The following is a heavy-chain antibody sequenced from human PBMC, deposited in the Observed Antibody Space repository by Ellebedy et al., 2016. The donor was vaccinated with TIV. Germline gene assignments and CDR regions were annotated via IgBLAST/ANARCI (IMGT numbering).Heavy chain of an antibody. J-gene: IGHJ5*02. CDR2: ISSSSSTI. D-gene: IGHD4-17*01. V-gene: IGHV3-48*02. CDR3: ARGLLYGDYLNWFDP. CDR1: GFTFSSYS. Sequence: GESLKISXAASGFTFSSYSMNWVRQAPGKGLGWVSYISSSSSTIYYADSVKGRFTISRDNAKNSLYLQMNSLRDEDTAVYYCARGLLYGDYLNWFDPWGQGTLVTVSS.